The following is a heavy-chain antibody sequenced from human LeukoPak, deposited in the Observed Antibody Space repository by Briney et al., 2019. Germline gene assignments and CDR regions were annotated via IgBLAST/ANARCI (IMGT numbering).Heavy chain of an antibody. CDR3: ARGPTVTDAFDI. Sequence: PSQTLSLTCTVSGGSISSGGYYWSWIRQPPGKGLEWIGYIYYSGSTNYNPSLKSRVTISVDTSKNQFSLKLSSVTAADTAVYYCARGPTVTDAFDIWGQGTMVTVSS. CDR2: IYYSGST. V-gene: IGHV4-61*08. D-gene: IGHD4-17*01. CDR1: GGSISSGGYY. J-gene: IGHJ3*02.